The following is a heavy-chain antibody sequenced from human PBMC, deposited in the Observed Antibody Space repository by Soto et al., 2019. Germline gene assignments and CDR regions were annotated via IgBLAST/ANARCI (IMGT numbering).Heavy chain of an antibody. D-gene: IGHD4-17*01. J-gene: IGHJ4*02. CDR3: ARGTVTRYFDY. CDR2: INHSGST. CDR1: GGSFSGYY. Sequence: HVQLQQWGAGLLKPSETLSLTCAVYGGSFSGYYWSWIRQPPGKGLEWIGEINHSGSTNYNPSLKSRVTISVDTSKNQFSLKLSSVTAADTAVYYCARGTVTRYFDYWGQGTLVTVSS. V-gene: IGHV4-34*01.